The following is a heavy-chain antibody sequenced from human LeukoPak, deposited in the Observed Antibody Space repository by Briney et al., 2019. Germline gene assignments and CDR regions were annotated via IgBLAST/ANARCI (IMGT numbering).Heavy chain of an antibody. D-gene: IGHD6-19*01. CDR1: GFTFSNAW. Sequence: GGSLRLSCAASGFTFSNAWMSWVRQAPGKGLEWVGRIKSKTDGGTTGYAAPVKGRFTISRDDSKNTLYLQMNSLKTEDTAVYYCTTENGYSSGWYEFSPDYWGQGTLVTVSS. J-gene: IGHJ4*02. CDR2: IKSKTDGGTT. V-gene: IGHV3-15*01. CDR3: TTENGYSSGWYEFSPDY.